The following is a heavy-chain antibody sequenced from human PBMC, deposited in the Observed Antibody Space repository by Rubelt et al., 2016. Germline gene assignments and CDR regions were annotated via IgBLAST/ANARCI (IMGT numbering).Heavy chain of an antibody. CDR3: ARVWGYDYYYMDV. J-gene: IGHJ6*03. Sequence: QVQLQESGPGLVKPSQTLSLTFTVSGYSISSGYYWGWIRQPPGKGLEWIGSIYHSGSTYYNPSLKSRVTISVETSKNQFSRRLGSVTAADTAVYYCARVWGYDYYYMDVWGKGTTVTVSS. V-gene: IGHV4-38-2*02. CDR2: IYHSGST. D-gene: IGHD3-16*01. CDR1: GYSISSGYY.